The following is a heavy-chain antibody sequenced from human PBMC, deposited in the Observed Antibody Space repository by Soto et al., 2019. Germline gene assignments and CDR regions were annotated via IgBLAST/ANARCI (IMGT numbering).Heavy chain of an antibody. CDR3: ARVWGGAFDF. CDR2: IYYSGST. V-gene: IGHV4-59*01. J-gene: IGHJ3*01. CDR1: GGSISSYY. D-gene: IGHD3-10*01. Sequence: SESLSLTCTVSGGSISSYYWSWTRQPPGKGLEWIGYIYYSGSTNYNPSLKSRVTISVDTSKNQFSLKLSSVTAADTAVYYCARVWGGAFDFWGQGTMVTVSS.